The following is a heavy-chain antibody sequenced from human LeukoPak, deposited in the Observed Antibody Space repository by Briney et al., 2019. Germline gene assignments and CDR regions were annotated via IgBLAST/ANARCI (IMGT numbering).Heavy chain of an antibody. CDR3: ARVSHWYYYMDV. Sequence: PSDTLSLTCTVSGGSISSYYWSWIRQPPGKGLEWIGYIYYSGSTNYNPSLKSRVTISVDTSKNQFSLKLSSVTAADTAVYYCARVSHWYYYMDVWGKGTTVTVSS. CDR2: IYYSGST. V-gene: IGHV4-59*07. J-gene: IGHJ6*03. CDR1: GGSISSYY.